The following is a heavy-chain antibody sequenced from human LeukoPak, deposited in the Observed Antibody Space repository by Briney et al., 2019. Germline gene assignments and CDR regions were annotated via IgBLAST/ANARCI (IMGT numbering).Heavy chain of an antibody. V-gene: IGHV5-51*01. J-gene: IGHJ3*02. CDR2: IYPGDSDT. D-gene: IGHD3-22*01. Sequence: GESLKISCKGSGYSFTSYWIGWVRQMPGKGLEWMGIIYPGDSDTRYSPSFQGQVTISADKSISTAYLRWSSLKASDTAMYYCARPNYYDSSGYYYLYAFDIWGQGTMVTVSS. CDR3: ARPNYYDSSGYYYLYAFDI. CDR1: GYSFTSYW.